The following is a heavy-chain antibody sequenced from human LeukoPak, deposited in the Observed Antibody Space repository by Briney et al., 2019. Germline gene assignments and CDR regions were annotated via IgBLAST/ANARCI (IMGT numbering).Heavy chain of an antibody. Sequence: KTSETLSLTCTVSGGSISSYYWSWIRQPAGKAPEWIGRIYSSGIINYNPSLKSRVTMPLDNSKNQLSLKLSYVTAADTAVYYCARDTGKSGYPDYWGQGTLVTVSS. D-gene: IGHD3-3*01. J-gene: IGHJ4*02. CDR1: GGSISSYY. CDR2: IYSSGII. CDR3: ARDTGKSGYPDY. V-gene: IGHV4-4*07.